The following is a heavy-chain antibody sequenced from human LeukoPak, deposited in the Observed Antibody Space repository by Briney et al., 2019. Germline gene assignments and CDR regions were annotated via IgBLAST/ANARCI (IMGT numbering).Heavy chain of an antibody. V-gene: IGHV3-15*01. D-gene: IGHD4-23*01. CDR3: TTSVVKNYFDY. J-gene: IGHJ4*02. Sequence: PGGSLRLSCAASGFTLSHAWMGWVRQAPGKGLEWVGRIKSTTDGGTTDYAAPVKDRFTISRDDSKNTLYLQMNSLKTEDTAVYYCTTSVVKNYFDYWGQGTLVTVSS. CDR1: GFTLSHAW. CDR2: IKSTTDGGTT.